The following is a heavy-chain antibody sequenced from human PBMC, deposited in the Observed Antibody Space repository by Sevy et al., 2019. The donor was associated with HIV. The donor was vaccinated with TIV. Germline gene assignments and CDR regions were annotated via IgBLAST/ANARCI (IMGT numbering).Heavy chain of an antibody. CDR2: INRNSRGT. V-gene: IGHV1-2*02. CDR3: ATPYCGGDCYSLGTYYFDY. D-gene: IGHD2-21*02. Sequence: ASVKVSCKASGYTFTGYYMHWVRHAPGQGLEWMGWINRNSRGTNYAQKFQGRVTMTRDTSISTAYMELSRLRSDDTAEYYCATPYCGGDCYSLGTYYFDYWGQGTLVTVSS. J-gene: IGHJ4*02. CDR1: GYTFTGYY.